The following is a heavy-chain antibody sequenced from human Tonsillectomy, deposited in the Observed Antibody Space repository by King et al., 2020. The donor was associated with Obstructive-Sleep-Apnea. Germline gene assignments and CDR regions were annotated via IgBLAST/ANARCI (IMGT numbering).Heavy chain of an antibody. CDR3: AKEKGPDQLLPYCLGY. CDR1: GFTFDDYA. Sequence: QLVQSGGGLVQPGRSLRLSCAASGFTFDDYAMHWVRQAPGKGLEWVSGISWNSGSIGYADSVKGRFTISRDNAKNSLYLQMNSLRAEDTALYYCAKEKGPDQLLPYCLGYRGQGTLVTVSS. V-gene: IGHV3-9*01. J-gene: IGHJ4*02. CDR2: ISWNSGSI. D-gene: IGHD2-2*01.